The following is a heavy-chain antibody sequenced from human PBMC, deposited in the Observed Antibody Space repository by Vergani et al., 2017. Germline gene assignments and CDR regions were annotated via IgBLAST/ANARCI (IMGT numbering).Heavy chain of an antibody. V-gene: IGHV3-30*02. J-gene: IGHJ4*02. Sequence: QVQLLESGGGVVQPGGSLRLSCGASGFTFSNYGMHWVRQAPGKGLEWVTFIRYDGSNTYYADSVKGRFTISRDNSKNTLFLQMNSLRPEDTAVYYCARETVNGSRYFDYWGEGTMVNVSS. CDR2: IRYDGSNT. CDR1: GFTFSNYG. D-gene: IGHD2-15*01. CDR3: ARETVNGSRYFDY.